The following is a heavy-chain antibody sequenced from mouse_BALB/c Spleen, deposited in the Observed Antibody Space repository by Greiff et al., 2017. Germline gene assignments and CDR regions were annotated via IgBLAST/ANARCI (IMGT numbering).Heavy chain of an antibody. CDR2: INSNGGST. J-gene: IGHJ2*01. D-gene: IGHD2-1*01. V-gene: IGHV5-6-3*01. CDR1: GFTFSSYG. Sequence: EVMLVESGGGLVQPGGSLKLSCAASGFTFSSYGMSWVRQTPDKRLELVATINSNGGSTYYPDSVKGRFTISRDNAKNTLYLQMSSLKSEDTAMYYCAREGIYYGNYYFDYWGQGTTLTVSS. CDR3: AREGIYYGNYYFDY.